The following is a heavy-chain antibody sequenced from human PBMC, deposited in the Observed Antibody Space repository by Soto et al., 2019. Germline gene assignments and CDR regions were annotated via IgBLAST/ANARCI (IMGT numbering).Heavy chain of an antibody. CDR1: GFTFSSYG. D-gene: IGHD4-17*01. CDR2: IWYDGSNK. V-gene: IGHV3-33*01. J-gene: IGHJ4*02. CDR3: ARGAPPYGDYFDY. Sequence: GGSLRLSCAASGFTFSSYGMHWVRQAPGKGLEWVAVIWYDGSNKYYADSVKGRFTISRDNSKNTLYLQMNSLRAEDTAVYYCARGAPPYGDYFDYWGQGTLVTVSS.